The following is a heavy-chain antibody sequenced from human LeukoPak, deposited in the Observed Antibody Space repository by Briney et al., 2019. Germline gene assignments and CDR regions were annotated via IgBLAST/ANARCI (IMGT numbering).Heavy chain of an antibody. D-gene: IGHD4/OR15-4a*01. CDR1: GYTFTSYG. V-gene: IGHV1-18*01. CDR2: ISAYNGNT. J-gene: IGHJ4*02. CDR3: ARETDYGGDY. Sequence: ASVKVSCKASGYTFTSYGISWVRQAPGQGLEWMGWISAYNGNTNYAQKFQGRVTITTDESTSTAYMELSSLRSEDTAVYYCARETDYGGDYWGQGTLVTVSS.